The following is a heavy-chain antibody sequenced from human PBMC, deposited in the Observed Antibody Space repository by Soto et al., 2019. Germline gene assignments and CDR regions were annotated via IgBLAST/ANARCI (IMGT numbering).Heavy chain of an antibody. CDR3: ARETGA. J-gene: IGHJ5*01. CDR1: GGTFSSYT. D-gene: IGHD1-1*01. CDR2: VIPMSGTA. V-gene: IGHV1-69*08. Sequence: QVQLVQSGAEVKKPGSSVKVSCKASGGTFSSYTISWVRQAPGQGLEWMGRVIPMSGTANYAQKFQGRVTITADKSTTTAYLELSSLRDDDTAVYYCARETGAWGHGTLVTVSS.